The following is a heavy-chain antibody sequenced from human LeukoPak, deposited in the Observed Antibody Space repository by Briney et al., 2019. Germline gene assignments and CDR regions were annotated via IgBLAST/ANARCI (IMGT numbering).Heavy chain of an antibody. J-gene: IGHJ6*02. CDR2: INPSDGGT. D-gene: IGHD4-17*01. CDR3: ARDTRAMTAVTRGQHYYYGLDV. Sequence: ASVKVSCKASGYTFTNYYLHWVRQAPGHGLEWMAIINPSDGGTYYEQKLQGRVTVTRDTSTSTVYMELSSLRSEDTAVYYCARDTRAMTAVTRGQHYYYGLDVWGQGTTVTVSS. CDR1: GYTFTNYY. V-gene: IGHV1-46*01.